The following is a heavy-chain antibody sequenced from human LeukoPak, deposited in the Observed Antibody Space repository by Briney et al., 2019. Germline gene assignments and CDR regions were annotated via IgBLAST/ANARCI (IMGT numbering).Heavy chain of an antibody. CDR1: GGSISSYY. CDR2: IYYSGST. V-gene: IGHV4-59*08. D-gene: IGHD6-19*01. J-gene: IGHJ3*02. Sequence: PSETLSLTCTVSGGSISSYYWSWIRQPPGKGLEWIGYIYYSGSTNCNPSLKSRVSISVDTSKNQFSLKLSSVTAADTAVYYCARPYSSGWYGAFDIWGQGTMVTVSS. CDR3: ARPYSSGWYGAFDI.